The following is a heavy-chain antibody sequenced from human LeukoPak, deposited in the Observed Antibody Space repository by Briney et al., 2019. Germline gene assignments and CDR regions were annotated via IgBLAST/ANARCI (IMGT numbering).Heavy chain of an antibody. CDR2: IKSDGSST. D-gene: IGHD3-16*01. Sequence: GGSLRLSCAASGFTFDDYAMYWVRQPPGKGLVWVSRIKSDGSSTSYADSVKGRFTISRDNAKNTVYVHMNSLRDEDTAVYYCARGGRYAYFLDYWGQGTLVTVSS. J-gene: IGHJ4*02. CDR1: GFTFDDYA. CDR3: ARGGRYAYFLDY. V-gene: IGHV3-74*01.